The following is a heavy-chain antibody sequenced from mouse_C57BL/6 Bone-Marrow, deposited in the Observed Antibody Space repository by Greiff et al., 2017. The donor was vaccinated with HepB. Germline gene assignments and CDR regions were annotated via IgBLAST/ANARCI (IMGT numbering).Heavy chain of an antibody. CDR3: ARLSIYYYGSSYGFAY. CDR2: ILPGSGST. CDR1: GYTFTGYW. D-gene: IGHD1-1*01. Sequence: VQLQQSGAELMKPGASVKLSCTATGYTFTGYWIEWVKQRPGHGLEWIGEILPGSGSTNYNEKLKGKATFTADTSSNTAYMQLSSLTTEDSAIYYCARLSIYYYGSSYGFAYWGQGTLVTVSA. V-gene: IGHV1-9*01. J-gene: IGHJ3*01.